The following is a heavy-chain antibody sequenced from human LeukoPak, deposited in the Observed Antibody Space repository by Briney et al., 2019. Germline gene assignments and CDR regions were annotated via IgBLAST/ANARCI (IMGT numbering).Heavy chain of an antibody. CDR3: AKDSYDSSGYYTIDY. CDR1: GFTFGTYV. J-gene: IGHJ4*02. V-gene: IGHV3-23*01. Sequence: PGGSLRLSCAASGFTFGTYVMSWVRQAPGKGLEWISGMSGYGGSTYYADSVKGRFTISRDNSKNTLYLQMNSLRAEDTAIYYCAKDSYDSSGYYTIDYWGQGTLVTVSS. D-gene: IGHD3-22*01. CDR2: MSGYGGST.